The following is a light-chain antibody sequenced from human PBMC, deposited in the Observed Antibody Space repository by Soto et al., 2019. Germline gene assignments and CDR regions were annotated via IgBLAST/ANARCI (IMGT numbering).Light chain of an antibody. V-gene: IGKV4-1*01. Sequence: DIHMTQSPSSLSASVGDRVTITGRASQSIGNLLNWYQQKPGQPTKLLIYWSSTRESGVHDRFSGSGSGTDFTLTISSLQAEDVAVYYCKKYYSTQWTFGQGNKVDI. CDR2: WSS. CDR3: KKYYSTQWT. J-gene: IGKJ1*01. CDR1: QSIGNL.